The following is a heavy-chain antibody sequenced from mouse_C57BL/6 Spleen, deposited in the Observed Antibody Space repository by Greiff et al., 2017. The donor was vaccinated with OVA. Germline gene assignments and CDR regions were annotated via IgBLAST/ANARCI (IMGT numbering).Heavy chain of an antibody. CDR2: IYPGYGDT. Sequence: QVQLQQSGPELVKPGASVKISCKASGYAFSSSWMNWVKQRPGKGLEWIGRIYPGYGDTNYNGKFMGKATLTADKSTSTAYMQRSSLTSEDSAVYFCARSQYDGSSSAWFAYWGQGTLVTVSA. CDR1: GYAFSSSW. D-gene: IGHD1-1*01. CDR3: ARSQYDGSSSAWFAY. V-gene: IGHV1-82*01. J-gene: IGHJ3*01.